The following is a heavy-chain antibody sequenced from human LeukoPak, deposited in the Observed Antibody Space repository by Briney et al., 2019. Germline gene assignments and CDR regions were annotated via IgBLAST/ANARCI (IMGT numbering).Heavy chain of an antibody. CDR1: GGTFSSYA. J-gene: IGHJ6*02. Sequence: GASVKVSCKASGGTFSSYAISWVRQAPGQGLEWMGRIIPILGIANYAQKFQGRVTITADKSTSTAYMKLSSLRSEDTAVYYCARLVRGVHYYYYYGMDVWGQGTTVTVSS. CDR3: ARLVRGVHYYYYYGMDV. D-gene: IGHD3-10*01. V-gene: IGHV1-69*04. CDR2: IIPILGIA.